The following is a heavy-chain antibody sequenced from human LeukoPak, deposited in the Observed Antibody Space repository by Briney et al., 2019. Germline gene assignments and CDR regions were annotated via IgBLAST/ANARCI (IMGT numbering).Heavy chain of an antibody. Sequence: GGSLRLSCTTSGFTFRSYEMSWVRQAPGKGLEWVSYISDVSTTYYADSVKGRFTISRDNAKNSLFLQMNSLRAEDTAVYFCARENSGYDGGFDYWGQGTLVTVSS. V-gene: IGHV3-48*03. J-gene: IGHJ4*02. CDR3: ARENSGYDGGFDY. CDR1: GFTFRSYE. CDR2: ISDVSTT. D-gene: IGHD5-12*01.